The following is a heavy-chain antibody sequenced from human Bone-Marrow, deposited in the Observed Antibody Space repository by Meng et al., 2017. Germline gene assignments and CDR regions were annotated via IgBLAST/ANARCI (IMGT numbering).Heavy chain of an antibody. CDR1: GFTFSSYE. CDR2: ISSSSSYI. V-gene: IGHV3-21*01. J-gene: IGHJ5*02. CDR3: ARDGILLWFGELAWFDP. D-gene: IGHD3-10*01. Sequence: GESLKISCAASGFTFSSYEMNWVRQAPGKGLEWVSSISSSSSYIYYADSVKGRFTISRENAKNSLYLQMNSLRAEDTAVYYCARDGILLWFGELAWFDPWGQGTLVTVSS.